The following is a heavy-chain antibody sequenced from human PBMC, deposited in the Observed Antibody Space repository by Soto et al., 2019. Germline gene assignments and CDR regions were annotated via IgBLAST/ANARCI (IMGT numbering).Heavy chain of an antibody. CDR2: IIPIFGTA. CDR3: ARDLRGYCSSTSCPRFDT. V-gene: IGHV1-69*13. Sequence: SVKVSCKASGGTFSSYAISWVRQAPGQGLEWMGGIIPIFGTANYAQKFQGRVTITADESTSTAYMELSSLRSEDTAVYYCARDLRGYCSSTSCPRFDTWGQGTLVTVSS. J-gene: IGHJ5*02. CDR1: GGTFSSYA. D-gene: IGHD2-2*01.